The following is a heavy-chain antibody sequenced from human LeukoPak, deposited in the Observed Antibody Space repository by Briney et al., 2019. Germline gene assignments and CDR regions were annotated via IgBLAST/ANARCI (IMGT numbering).Heavy chain of an antibody. J-gene: IGHJ4*02. Sequence: SETVSLTCTVSGGSIGSYYWSWIRQPPGKGLEWIGYIYNSGSTNYSPSLKSRVSISVDTPKNQFSLRLSSVTAADTAVYYCAKSAGDSSGWFDYWGQGTLVTVSS. CDR2: IYNSGST. CDR3: AKSAGDSSGWFDY. V-gene: IGHV4-59*01. D-gene: IGHD6-19*01. CDR1: GGSIGSYY.